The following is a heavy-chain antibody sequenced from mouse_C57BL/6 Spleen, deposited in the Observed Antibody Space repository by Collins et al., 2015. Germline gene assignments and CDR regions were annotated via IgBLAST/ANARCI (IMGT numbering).Heavy chain of an antibody. Sequence: QVQLKQSGAELVRPGASVKLSCKASGYTFTDYYINWVKQRPGQGLEWIARIYPGSGNTYYNEKFKGKATLTAEKSSSTAYMQLSSLTSEDSAVYYCARSEGDYWGQGTSVTVSS. V-gene: IGHV1-76*01. CDR2: IYPGSGNT. J-gene: IGHJ4*01. CDR1: GYTFTDYY. CDR3: ARSEGDY.